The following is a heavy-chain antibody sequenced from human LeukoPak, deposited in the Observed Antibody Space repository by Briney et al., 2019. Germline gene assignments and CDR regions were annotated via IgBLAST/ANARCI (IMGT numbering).Heavy chain of an antibody. J-gene: IGHJ4*02. Sequence: SETLSLTCAVSGGSLTSGNWWTWVRQSPGKGLEWIAEIYHTGAINYNPSLQSRVTISLDKSKNQFSLKLSSVTAADTAVYYCASPRLAGSDYWGQGTLVTVSS. CDR2: IYHTGAI. CDR3: ASPRLAGSDY. CDR1: GGSLTSGNW. V-gene: IGHV4-4*02. D-gene: IGHD6-19*01.